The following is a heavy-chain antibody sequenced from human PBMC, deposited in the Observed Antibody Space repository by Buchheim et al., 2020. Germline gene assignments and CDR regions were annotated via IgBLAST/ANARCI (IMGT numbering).Heavy chain of an antibody. J-gene: IGHJ4*02. V-gene: IGHV4-61*08. Sequence: QVQLQESGPGPVKPSETLSLTCSVSSGSVTNGVHYWSWIRPPPGKGLEWIGHIYDRGITYYNSSLKSRVTMSLDASKNEFSLKLNSVTAADTALYFCARIFSGDYALDYWGQGIL. D-gene: IGHD1-26*01. CDR3: ARIFSGDYALDY. CDR1: SGSVTNGVHY. CDR2: IYDRGIT.